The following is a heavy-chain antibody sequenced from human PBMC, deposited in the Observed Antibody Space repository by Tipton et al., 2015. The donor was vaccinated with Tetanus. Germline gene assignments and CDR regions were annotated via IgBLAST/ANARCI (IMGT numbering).Heavy chain of an antibody. CDR3: ARHVEQLVPYSYYYMDV. V-gene: IGHV4-39*01. CDR2: IYYSGST. D-gene: IGHD6-6*01. J-gene: IGHJ6*03. Sequence: TLSLTCTVSGGSISSSSYYWGWIRQPPGKGLEWIGSIYYSGSTYYNPSLKSRLTISVDTSKNQFSLKLRSVTAADTAVYYCARHVEQLVPYSYYYMDVWGEGTTVTVSS. CDR1: GGSISSSSYY.